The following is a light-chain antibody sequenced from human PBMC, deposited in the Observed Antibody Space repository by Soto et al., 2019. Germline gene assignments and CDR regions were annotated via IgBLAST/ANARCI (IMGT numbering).Light chain of an antibody. Sequence: IVMTKSPATLSVSPGARATLSCRASPSVSSSLAWYQQKPGQAPRLLIYGASTRATGIPARFSGSGSGTEFTLTISSLQSEDFAVYYCQQYNNWPPITFGQGTRLEIK. CDR3: QQYNNWPPIT. J-gene: IGKJ5*01. V-gene: IGKV3-15*01. CDR2: GAS. CDR1: PSVSSS.